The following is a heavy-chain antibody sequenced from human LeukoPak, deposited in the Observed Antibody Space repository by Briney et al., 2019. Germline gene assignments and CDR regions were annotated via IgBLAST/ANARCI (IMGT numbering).Heavy chain of an antibody. CDR2: IWYDGSNK. Sequence: XXQAPXXXLXWVAVIWYDGSNKYYADSVKGRFTISRDNSKNTLYPQMNSLRAEDTAVYYCAREVPESGIVVVPAAMDYWGQGTLVTVSS. D-gene: IGHD2-2*01. J-gene: IGHJ4*02. V-gene: IGHV3-33*01. CDR3: AREVPESGIVVVPAAMDY.